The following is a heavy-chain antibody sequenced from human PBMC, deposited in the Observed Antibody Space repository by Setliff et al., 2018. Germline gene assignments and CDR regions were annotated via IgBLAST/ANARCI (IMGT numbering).Heavy chain of an antibody. CDR3: TSVIRDGYNLGFGY. J-gene: IGHJ4*02. D-gene: IGHD5-12*01. Sequence: PGGSLRLSCAASGFSFSGSAVYWVRQASGKGLEWVGRVRSKRNSYAAEYGAPVTGRFTVSKDDSKNTAYLQMNNLETEDTAVYYCTSVIRDGYNLGFGYWGQGTLVTVSS. V-gene: IGHV3-73*01. CDR1: GFSFSGSA. CDR2: VRSKRNSYAA.